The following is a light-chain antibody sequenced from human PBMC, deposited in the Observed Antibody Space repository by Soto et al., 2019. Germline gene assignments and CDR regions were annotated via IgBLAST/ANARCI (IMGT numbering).Light chain of an antibody. CDR2: MVS. Sequence: DVVMTQSPLSLTVTLGQPASISCSSIQSLVHSDGNTYLNWFQQRPGQSPRRLIYMVSNRDSGVPDRFSGSGSGTDFTLEISRVETDDVGIYYCMQSTQLPPTFGQGTRLEI. J-gene: IGKJ5*01. CDR1: QSLVHSDGNTY. CDR3: MQSTQLPPT. V-gene: IGKV2-30*02.